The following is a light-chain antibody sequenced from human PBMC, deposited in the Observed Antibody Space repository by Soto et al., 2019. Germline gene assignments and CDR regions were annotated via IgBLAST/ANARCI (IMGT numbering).Light chain of an antibody. J-gene: IGKJ5*01. CDR2: DTS. CDR1: QSVSSS. Sequence: EILLTQSPATLSLSPGDRATLSCRASQSVSSSLAWYQQKPGQAPRLLIYDTSNRDTGVPARFSGSLSGTDFTLTISSLEPEDFAVYYCQQRYNWPPITFGQGRRLEIK. CDR3: QQRYNWPPIT. V-gene: IGKV3-11*01.